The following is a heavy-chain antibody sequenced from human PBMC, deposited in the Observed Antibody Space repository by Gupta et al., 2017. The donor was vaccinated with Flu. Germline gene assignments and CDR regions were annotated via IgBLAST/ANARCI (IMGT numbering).Heavy chain of an antibody. J-gene: IGHJ4*02. CDR2: INAGNGNT. CDR1: RYTFTSYA. Sequence: QVQLVQSGAEVKKPGASVKVSCKASRYTFTSYAMNWVRQAPGQRLEWMGWINAGNGNTKYSEHFLGRLTISRDTFASTAYMELSGLRSEDTAVYFCTTHIPRPIGGGNYWGQGTLVTVSS. V-gene: IGHV1-3*01. D-gene: IGHD1-26*01. CDR3: TTHIPRPIGGGNY.